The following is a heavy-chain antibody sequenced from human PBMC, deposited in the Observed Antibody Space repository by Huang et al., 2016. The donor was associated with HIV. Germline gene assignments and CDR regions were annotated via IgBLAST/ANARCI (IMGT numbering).Heavy chain of an antibody. D-gene: IGHD6-13*01. CDR2: IHYSGST. J-gene: IGHJ6*02. CDR3: ARGGPYSRDYYYYGMDV. V-gene: IGHV4-59*01. CDR1: GGSISSYY. Sequence: QVQLQESGSGLVKPSETLSLTCTVSGGSISSYYWSWIRQPPGTGLEGIGYIHYSGSTNHNPSLESRVTTSVDTSKNQFFLKLSSVTAADTAVYYCARGGPYSRDYYYYGMDVWGQGTTVTVSS.